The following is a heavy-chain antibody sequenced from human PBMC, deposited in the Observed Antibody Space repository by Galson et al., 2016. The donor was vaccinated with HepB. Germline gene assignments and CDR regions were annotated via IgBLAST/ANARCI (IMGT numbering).Heavy chain of an antibody. D-gene: IGHD1-1*01. J-gene: IGHJ4*02. V-gene: IGHV3-23*01. CDR1: GFIFSNYA. Sequence: SLRLSCAASGFIFSNYAMSWVRQAPGKGLEWVSGLLGGGDTTYYAEPVKGRFTISRDNSKNMLYLQMNNLRAEDTAVYYCVKDDKWNVDYWGQGTLVTVSS. CDR3: VKDDKWNVDY. CDR2: LLGGGDTT.